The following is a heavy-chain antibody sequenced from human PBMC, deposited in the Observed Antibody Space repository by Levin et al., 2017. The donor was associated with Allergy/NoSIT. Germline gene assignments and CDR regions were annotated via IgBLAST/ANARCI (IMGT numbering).Heavy chain of an antibody. CDR2: IWYDGSKK. D-gene: IGHD5-18*01. Sequence: GESLKISCAASGFTFRDYGMHWVRQAPGKGLEWVAVIWYDGSKKYYEDSVKGRFTISRDNSKNTLYLQMSSLRAEDTAMYYCARDIQPYSYYYCHGLDVWGQGTTVTVSS. V-gene: IGHV3-33*01. J-gene: IGHJ6*02. CDR3: ARDIQPYSYYYCHGLDV. CDR1: GFTFRDYG.